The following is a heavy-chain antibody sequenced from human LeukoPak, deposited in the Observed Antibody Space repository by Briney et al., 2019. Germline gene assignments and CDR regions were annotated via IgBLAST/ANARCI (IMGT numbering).Heavy chain of an antibody. CDR3: ARDSKYYYGSGRSYAFDI. CDR1: GYTFTGYY. D-gene: IGHD3-10*01. V-gene: IGHV1-2*02. CDR2: INPNSGGT. J-gene: IGHJ3*02. Sequence: GASVKVSCKASGYTFTGYYMHWVRQAPGQGLEWMGWINPNSGGTNYAQKFQGRVTMTRDTSISTAYMELSRLRSDDTAVYYCARDSKYYYGSGRSYAFDIWGQGTMVTVSS.